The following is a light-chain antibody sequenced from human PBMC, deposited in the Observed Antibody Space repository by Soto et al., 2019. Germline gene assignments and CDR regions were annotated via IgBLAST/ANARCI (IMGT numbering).Light chain of an antibody. Sequence: EIVRTQSPATLSVSPGERATLSCRASQSVSSNLAWYQQKPCQAPRLLIYGASTRTTAIPARFGGSRSGTEFTLTISRLQSEDFAVYYCQQYNNWPWTFGQGTKVEIK. J-gene: IGKJ1*01. CDR3: QQYNNWPWT. V-gene: IGKV3-15*01. CDR1: QSVSSN. CDR2: GAS.